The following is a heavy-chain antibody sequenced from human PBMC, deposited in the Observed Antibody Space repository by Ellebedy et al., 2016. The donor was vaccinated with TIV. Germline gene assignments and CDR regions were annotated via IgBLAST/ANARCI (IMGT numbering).Heavy chain of an antibody. J-gene: IGHJ4*02. CDR1: GYSISSGYY. Sequence: SETLSLXXTVSGYSISSGYYWGWIRQPPGKGLEWIGSIYYSGSTYYNPSLKSRVTISVDTSKNQFSLKLSSMTAADTAVYYCARASSRLGGVYYWGQGTLVTVSS. CDR2: IYYSGST. V-gene: IGHV4-38-2*02. D-gene: IGHD6-19*01. CDR3: ARASSRLGGVYY.